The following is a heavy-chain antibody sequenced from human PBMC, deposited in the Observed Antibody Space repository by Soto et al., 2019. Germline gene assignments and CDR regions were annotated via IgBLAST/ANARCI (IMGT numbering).Heavy chain of an antibody. Sequence: EVQLVESGGGLVQPGRSLRLSCAASGFTFDDYAMHWVRQAPGKGLEWVSGISWNSGSIGYADSVKGRFTISRDNAKNSLYLQMNSLRAEDTALYYCAKDGVVVVPAATPQGYYYYMDVWGKGTTVTVSS. CDR3: AKDGVVVVPAATPQGYYYYMDV. D-gene: IGHD2-2*02. CDR2: ISWNSGSI. CDR1: GFTFDDYA. J-gene: IGHJ6*03. V-gene: IGHV3-9*01.